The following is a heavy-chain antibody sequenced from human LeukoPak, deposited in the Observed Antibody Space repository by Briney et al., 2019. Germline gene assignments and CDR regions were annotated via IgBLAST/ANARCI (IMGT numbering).Heavy chain of an antibody. D-gene: IGHD6-19*01. CDR3: AKARGVIAVAVPEYFQH. CDR1: GFTFSSYA. CDR2: ISGSGGST. V-gene: IGHV3-23*01. J-gene: IGHJ1*01. Sequence: GGSLRLSCAASGFTFSSYAMGWVRQAPGKGLEWVSAISGSGGSTYYADSVKGRFTISRDNSKNTLYLQMNSLRAEDTAVYYCAKARGVIAVAVPEYFQHWGQGTLVTVSS.